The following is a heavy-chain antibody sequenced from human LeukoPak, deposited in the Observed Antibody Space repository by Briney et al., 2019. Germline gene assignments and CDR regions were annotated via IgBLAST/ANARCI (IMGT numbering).Heavy chain of an antibody. CDR2: INSDGSST. J-gene: IGHJ6*02. V-gene: IGHV3-74*01. Sequence: GGSLRLSCAASGFTFSSYWMHWVRHAPGKGLVWVSRINSDGSSTSYADSVKGRFTISRDNAKNTLYLQMNSPRAEDTAVYYCATGQGHGMDVWGQGTTVTVSS. CDR1: GFTFSSYW. D-gene: IGHD1-14*01. CDR3: ATGQGHGMDV.